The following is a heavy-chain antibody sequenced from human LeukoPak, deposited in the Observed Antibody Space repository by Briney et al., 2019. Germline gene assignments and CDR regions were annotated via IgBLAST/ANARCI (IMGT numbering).Heavy chain of an antibody. CDR2: ISGSGGAT. CDR3: AKDHRIAARPYYFDY. V-gene: IGHV3-23*01. D-gene: IGHD6-6*01. Sequence: PGGSLRPSCAASGFTFSSYSMNWVRQAPGKGLEWVSAISGSGGATYYADSVKGRFTISRDNSKNTLYLQMNSLRAEDTAVYYCAKDHRIAARPYYFDYWGQGTLVTVS. CDR1: GFTFSSYS. J-gene: IGHJ4*02.